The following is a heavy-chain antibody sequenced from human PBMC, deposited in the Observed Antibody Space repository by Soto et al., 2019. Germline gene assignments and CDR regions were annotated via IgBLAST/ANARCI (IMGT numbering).Heavy chain of an antibody. Sequence: ESGPGLVKPSETLSLTCTVSGASVSSGNQYWSWIRQPPGKRLEWIGFIYNSVITNYSPSLKSRVSTSADTSRNQISPKMSSATAADTAVYYCARGWDANSWGQGALVTVSS. CDR3: ARGWDANS. J-gene: IGHJ4*02. V-gene: IGHV4-61*01. CDR2: IYNSVIT. CDR1: GASVSSGNQY. D-gene: IGHD6-19*01.